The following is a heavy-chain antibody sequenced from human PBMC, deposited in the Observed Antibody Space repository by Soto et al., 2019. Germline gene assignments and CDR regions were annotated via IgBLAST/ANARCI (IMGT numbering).Heavy chain of an antibody. CDR3: ARETEGGNPESAFDI. D-gene: IGHD2-15*01. J-gene: IGHJ3*02. CDR1: GGSISSSSYY. Sequence: SETLSLTCTVSGGSISSSSYYWGWIRQPPGKGLEWIGSIYYSGSTYYNPSLKSRVTISVDTSKNQFSLKLSSVTAADTAVYYCARETEGGNPESAFDIWGQGTMVTVSS. CDR2: IYYSGST. V-gene: IGHV4-39*02.